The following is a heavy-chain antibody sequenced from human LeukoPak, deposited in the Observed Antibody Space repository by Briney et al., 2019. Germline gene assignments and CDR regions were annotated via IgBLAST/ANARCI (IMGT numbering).Heavy chain of an antibody. Sequence: ASVKVSCKASGYTFTSYGISWVRQAPGQGLEWMGWISAYNGNTNYAQKLQGRVTMTTDTSTSTAYMELRSLRSDDAAVYYCAGVQQVAVAGTYYYYYGMDVWGQGTTVTVSS. CDR2: ISAYNGNT. V-gene: IGHV1-18*01. CDR3: AGVQQVAVAGTYYYYYGMDV. J-gene: IGHJ6*02. D-gene: IGHD6-19*01. CDR1: GYTFTSYG.